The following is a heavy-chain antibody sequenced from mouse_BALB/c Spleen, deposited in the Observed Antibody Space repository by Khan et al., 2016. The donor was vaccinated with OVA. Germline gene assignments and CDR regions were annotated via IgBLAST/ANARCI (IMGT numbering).Heavy chain of an antibody. V-gene: IGHV2-6-1*01. CDR1: GFSLTNYG. CDR2: MWTDGST. J-gene: IGHJ4*01. D-gene: IGHD2-4*01. Sequence: VQLQESGPGLVAPSQSLSLTCTISGFSLTNYGVHWVRQPPGQGLEWLVLMWTDGSTTYNSALKSSLTISKDNSKSQVFLKMNSLQTDDTAMYFCARQPYYHYNIMDYWGQGTSVTVSS. CDR3: ARQPYYHYNIMDY.